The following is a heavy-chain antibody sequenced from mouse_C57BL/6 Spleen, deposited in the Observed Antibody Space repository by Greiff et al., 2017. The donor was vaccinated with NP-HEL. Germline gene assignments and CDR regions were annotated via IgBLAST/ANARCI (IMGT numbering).Heavy chain of an antibody. Sequence: EVQLQQSGPELVKPGASVKISCKASGYTFTDYYMNWVKQSHGKSLEWIGDINPNNGGTSYNQKFKGKATLTVDKSSSTAYMELRSLTSEDSAVYYCARLGYYGTRYFDVWGTGTTVTVSS. CDR1: GYTFTDYY. J-gene: IGHJ1*03. V-gene: IGHV1-26*01. CDR3: ARLGYYGTRYFDV. CDR2: INPNNGGT. D-gene: IGHD1-1*01.